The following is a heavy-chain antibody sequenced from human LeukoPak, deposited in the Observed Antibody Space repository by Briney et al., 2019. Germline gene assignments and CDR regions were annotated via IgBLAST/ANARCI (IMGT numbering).Heavy chain of an antibody. J-gene: IGHJ4*02. Sequence: PSETLSLTCAVSGGSISSSNWWSWVRQPPGKGLEWIGEIYHSGSTNYNPSLKSRVTISADKSKNQFSLKLSSVTAADTAVYYCARGPRYSGYDLFDYWGQGTLVTVSS. CDR3: ARGPRYSGYDLFDY. CDR1: GGSISSSNW. D-gene: IGHD5-12*01. CDR2: IYHSGST. V-gene: IGHV4-4*02.